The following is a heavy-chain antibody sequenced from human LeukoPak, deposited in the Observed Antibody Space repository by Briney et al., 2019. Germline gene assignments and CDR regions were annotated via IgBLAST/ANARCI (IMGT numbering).Heavy chain of an antibody. V-gene: IGHV3-23*01. J-gene: IGHJ4*02. CDR1: GFTFSSYA. CDR2: ISGSGG. Sequence: AGGSLRLSCAASGFTFSSYAMTWVRQAPGKGLEWVSAISGSGGYYADSVKGRFTISRDNSKNTLYLQMNSLRAEDTALYYCAKAAGFCGKSGYYTGETICYFDYWGQGTLVTVSS. CDR3: AKAAGFCGKSGYYTGETICYFDY. D-gene: IGHD3-3*01.